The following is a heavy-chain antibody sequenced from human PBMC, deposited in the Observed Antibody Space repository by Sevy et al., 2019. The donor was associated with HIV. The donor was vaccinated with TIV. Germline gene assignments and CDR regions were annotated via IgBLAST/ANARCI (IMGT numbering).Heavy chain of an antibody. D-gene: IGHD3-22*01. CDR2: IFRSGDVT. J-gene: IGHJ3*02. CDR1: GFTFSSYA. V-gene: IGHV3-23*01. Sequence: GGYLRLSCTASGFTFSSYAMNWVRQAPGKGLEWVSTIFRSGDVTYYADSVKGRFTISRDNSRNTLYLQMNSLRAEDTAVYYCAGARYDSSGSFDAFDIWGQGTMVTVSS. CDR3: AGARYDSSGSFDAFDI.